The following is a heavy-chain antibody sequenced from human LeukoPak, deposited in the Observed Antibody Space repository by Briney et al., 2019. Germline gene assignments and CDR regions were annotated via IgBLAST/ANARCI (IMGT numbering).Heavy chain of an antibody. CDR2: ISGGGAGST. V-gene: IGHV3-23*01. J-gene: IGHJ5*02. CDR3: ARGYCSSTSCSPPSP. Sequence: GGSLRLSCAASGFTFSNYAMSWVRQAPGKGLEWVSTISGGGAGSTYYADSVKGRFTISRDNSKNTLYLQMNSLRAEDTAVYYCARGYCSSTSCSPPSPWGQGTLVTVSS. CDR1: GFTFSNYA. D-gene: IGHD2-2*01.